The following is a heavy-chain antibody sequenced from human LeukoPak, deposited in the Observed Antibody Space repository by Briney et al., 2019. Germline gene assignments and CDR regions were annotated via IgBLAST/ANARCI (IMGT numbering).Heavy chain of an antibody. Sequence: GRSLRLSCAASGFTFSSYAMHWVRQAPGKGLEWVAVISYDGSNKYYADSVKGRFTISRDNSKNTLYLQMNSLRAEDTAVYYCARESREGYSSGWYFYYYYMDVWGKGTTVTVSS. D-gene: IGHD6-19*01. J-gene: IGHJ6*03. CDR2: ISYDGSNK. CDR1: GFTFSSYA. CDR3: ARESREGYSSGWYFYYYYMDV. V-gene: IGHV3-30*04.